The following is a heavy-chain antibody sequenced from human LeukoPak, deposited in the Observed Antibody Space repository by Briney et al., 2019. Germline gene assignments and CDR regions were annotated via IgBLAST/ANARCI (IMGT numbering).Heavy chain of an antibody. D-gene: IGHD3-9*01. CDR3: ARAIVAPGFDWLPTQPY. V-gene: IGHV1-69*05. J-gene: IGHJ4*02. Sequence: SVKVSCKASGYTFTSYGISWVRQAPGQGLEWMGGIIPIFGTANYAQEFQGRVTITTDESTSTAYMELSSLRSEDTAVYYCARAIVAPGFDWLPTQPYWGQGTLVTVSS. CDR2: IIPIFGTA. CDR1: GYTFTSYG.